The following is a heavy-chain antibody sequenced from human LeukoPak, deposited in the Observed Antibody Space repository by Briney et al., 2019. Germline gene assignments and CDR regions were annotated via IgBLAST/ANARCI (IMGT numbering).Heavy chain of an antibody. CDR3: ASSGLYYYYGMDV. CDR2: IYPGDSDT. Sequence: GESLKISCKGSGYSFTSYWIGWVRQMPGKGLEWMGIIYPGDSDTRYSPSFQGQVTISADKSISTAYLQWSSLKASGTAMYYCASSGLYYYYGMDVWGQGTTVTVSS. CDR1: GYSFTSYW. D-gene: IGHD3-10*01. J-gene: IGHJ6*02. V-gene: IGHV5-51*01.